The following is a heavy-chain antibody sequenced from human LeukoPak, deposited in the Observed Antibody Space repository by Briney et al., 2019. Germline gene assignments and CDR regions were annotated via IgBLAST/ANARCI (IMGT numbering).Heavy chain of an antibody. J-gene: IGHJ4*02. CDR1: GFTFSSYE. CDR3: ARAYYSDY. Sequence: GGSLRLSCAASGFTFSSYEMNWVRQAPGKGLEWVSYISSSGNTIYYADSVKGRFTISRDNAKNSLYLQMNSLRAEGTAVYYCARAYYSDYWGQGTLVTVSS. V-gene: IGHV3-48*03. CDR2: ISSSGNTI.